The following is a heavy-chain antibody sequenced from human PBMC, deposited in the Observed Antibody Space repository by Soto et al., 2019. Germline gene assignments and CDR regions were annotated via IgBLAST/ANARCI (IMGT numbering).Heavy chain of an antibody. D-gene: IGHD2-15*01. J-gene: IGHJ5*02. Sequence: ASVKVSCKASGYTFTSYDINWVRQATGQGLEWMGWMNPNSGNTGYAQKFQGRVTMTRNTSISTAYMELSSLRSEDTAVYYCARQEVRVATNWFDPWGQGTLVTVSS. CDR1: GYTFTSYD. CDR2: MNPNSGNT. V-gene: IGHV1-8*01. CDR3: ARQEVRVATNWFDP.